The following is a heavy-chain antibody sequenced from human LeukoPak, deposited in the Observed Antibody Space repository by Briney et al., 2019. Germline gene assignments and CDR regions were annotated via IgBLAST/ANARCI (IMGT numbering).Heavy chain of an antibody. V-gene: IGHV3-30-3*01. D-gene: IGHD3-9*01. CDR3: ARGAERYFDWLLPYFDY. CDR2: ISYDGSNK. Sequence: GRSLRLSCAASGFTFSSYAMHWVRRAPGKGLEWVAVISYDGSNKYYADSVKGRFTISRDNSKNTLYLQMNSLRAEDTAVYYCARGAERYFDWLLPYFDYWGQGTLVTVSS. CDR1: GFTFSSYA. J-gene: IGHJ4*02.